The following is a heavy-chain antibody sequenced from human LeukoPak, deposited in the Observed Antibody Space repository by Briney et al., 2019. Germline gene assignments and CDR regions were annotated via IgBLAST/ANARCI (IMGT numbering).Heavy chain of an antibody. CDR3: ARGDFWSGYYYYGMDV. Sequence: EASVKVSCKASGYTFTSYGISWVRQAPGQGLEWMGWISAYNGNTNYAQKLQGRVTMTTGTSTSTAYMELRSLRSDDTAVYYCARGDFWSGYYYYGMDVWGQGTTVTVSS. J-gene: IGHJ6*02. CDR1: GYTFTSYG. D-gene: IGHD3-3*01. CDR2: ISAYNGNT. V-gene: IGHV1-18*01.